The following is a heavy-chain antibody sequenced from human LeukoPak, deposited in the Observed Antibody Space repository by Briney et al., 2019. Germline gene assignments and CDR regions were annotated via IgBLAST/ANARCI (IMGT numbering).Heavy chain of an antibody. CDR2: ISPSGST. Sequence: SGTLSLTCAVSDVSIFRSNWWSWVRQPPGKGLEWIGQISPSGSTNYSPSLKSRVTISMDKSKNQISLRLTSVTAADTAVYYCARSPTKRVPEDYWGQGTLVTVSS. CDR3: ARSPTKRVPEDY. CDR1: DVSIFRSNW. V-gene: IGHV4-4*02. D-gene: IGHD2-2*01. J-gene: IGHJ4*02.